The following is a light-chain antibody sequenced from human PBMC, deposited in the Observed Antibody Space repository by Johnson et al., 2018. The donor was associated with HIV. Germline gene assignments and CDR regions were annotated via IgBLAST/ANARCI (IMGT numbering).Light chain of an antibody. V-gene: IGLV1-51*01. CDR3: GTWDTSLSVYV. CDR2: DNH. CDR1: SSNIGNNY. J-gene: IGLJ1*01. Sequence: QSVLTQPPSVSAAPGQTVTISCSGSSSNIGNNYVSWYQQLPGTVPKLLIYDNHKRPSGIPDRFSGSNSGTSVTLAITGLQPGDEAVYYCGTWDTSLSVYVFGTGTKVTVL.